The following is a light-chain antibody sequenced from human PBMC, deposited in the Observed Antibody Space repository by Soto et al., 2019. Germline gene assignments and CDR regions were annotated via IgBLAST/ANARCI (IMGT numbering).Light chain of an antibody. Sequence: EIVLTQSPGTLSSSPGERATLSCRASQTVTSNYLAWYQQKPGQAPRLLFFGASIRATGLPDRFSGGGSGTDFTLTISRLEPEDFAVYYCQQYGSSPGTFGQGTKVVVK. CDR1: QTVTSNY. V-gene: IGKV3-20*01. J-gene: IGKJ1*01. CDR3: QQYGSSPGT. CDR2: GAS.